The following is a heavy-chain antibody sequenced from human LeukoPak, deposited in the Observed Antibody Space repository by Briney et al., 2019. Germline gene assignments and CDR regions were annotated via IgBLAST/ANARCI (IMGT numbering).Heavy chain of an antibody. D-gene: IGHD2/OR15-2a*01. J-gene: IGHJ4*02. Sequence: PSETLSLTCTVSGGSISSYYWSWIRQPPGKGLEWIGYIYTSGSTNYNPSLKSRVTISVDTSKNQFSLKLSSVTAADTAVYYCARRPPSNIVGYDYWGQGTLLTVSP. CDR3: ARRPPSNIVGYDY. CDR2: IYTSGST. CDR1: GGSISSYY. V-gene: IGHV4-4*09.